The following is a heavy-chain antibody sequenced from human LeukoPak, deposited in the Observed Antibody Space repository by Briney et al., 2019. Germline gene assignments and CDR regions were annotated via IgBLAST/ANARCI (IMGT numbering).Heavy chain of an antibody. V-gene: IGHV1-69*13. Sequence: GASVKVSCKASGGTFSSYAISWVRQAPGQGLEWMGGIIPIFGTANYAQKFQGRVTITADESTSTAYMELSSLGSEDTAVYYCARGLWFGEPYYYYYGMDVWGQGTTVTVSS. CDR2: IIPIFGTA. J-gene: IGHJ6*02. CDR3: ARGLWFGEPYYYYYGMDV. D-gene: IGHD3-10*01. CDR1: GGTFSSYA.